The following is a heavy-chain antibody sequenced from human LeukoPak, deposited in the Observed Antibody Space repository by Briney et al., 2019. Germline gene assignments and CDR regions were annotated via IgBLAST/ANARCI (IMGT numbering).Heavy chain of an antibody. V-gene: IGHV1-2*02. CDR2: INPNSGGT. CDR3: ARDFYGGNSRAFRDY. Sequence: ASVKVSCTASGYTFTGYYMHWVRQAPGQGLEWMGWINPNSGGTNYEQAFQGRVTMTRDTSISTAYMELSRLRSDDTAVYYCARDFYGGNSRAFRDYWGQGTLVTVSS. CDR1: GYTFTGYY. J-gene: IGHJ4*02. D-gene: IGHD4-23*01.